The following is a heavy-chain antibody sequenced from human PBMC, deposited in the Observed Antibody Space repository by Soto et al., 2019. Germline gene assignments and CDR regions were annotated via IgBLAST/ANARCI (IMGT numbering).Heavy chain of an antibody. CDR1: GGPFSGYY. CDR2: INHSGST. Sequence: SETLSLTCAVYGGPFSGYYWSWIRQPPGKGLEWIGEINHSGSTNYNPSLKSRVTISVDTSKNQFSLKLSSVTAADTAVYYCARGATYYYGSGSYYKWPYYGMDVWGQGTTVTVSS. D-gene: IGHD3-10*01. J-gene: IGHJ6*02. V-gene: IGHV4-34*01. CDR3: ARGATYYYGSGSYYKWPYYGMDV.